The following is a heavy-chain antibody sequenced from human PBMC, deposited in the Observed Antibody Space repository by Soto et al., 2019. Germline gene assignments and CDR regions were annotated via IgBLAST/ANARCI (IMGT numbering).Heavy chain of an antibody. J-gene: IGHJ4*02. CDR1: GGSISSGYYY. Sequence: QVQLQESGPGLVEPSQTLSLTCTVSGGSISSGYYYWSWIRQPPGKGLEWMGHIYDSGSTYSNPSGNSLSSISIDTSKNQLSLKLTSVTDADTAVYYCARGPAGDKVDYWGQGTLVTVSS. CDR2: IYDSGST. D-gene: IGHD7-27*01. V-gene: IGHV4-30-4*01. CDR3: ARGPAGDKVDY.